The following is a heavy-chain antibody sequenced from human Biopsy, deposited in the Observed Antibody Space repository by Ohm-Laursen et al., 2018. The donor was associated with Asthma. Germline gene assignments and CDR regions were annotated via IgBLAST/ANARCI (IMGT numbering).Heavy chain of an antibody. CDR3: AKVGHGYGDYVGYLDP. CDR1: GFAFDSYA. V-gene: IGHV3-30*04. Sequence: SLRLSCAASGFAFDSYAMYWVRQSPGKGPEWVALISHDGRESGYVDSVRGRFTISRNISTNTVYLQMDSLSADDTAVYYCAKVGHGYGDYVGYLDPWGQGTLVTVSS. D-gene: IGHD4-17*01. J-gene: IGHJ5*02. CDR2: ISHDGRES.